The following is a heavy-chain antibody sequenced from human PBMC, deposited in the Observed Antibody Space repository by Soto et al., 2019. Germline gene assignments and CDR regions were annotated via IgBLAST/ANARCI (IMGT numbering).Heavy chain of an antibody. V-gene: IGHV1-18*01. J-gene: IGHJ4*02. CDR3: ARESCTSTSCYGVDS. Sequence: GASVEVCCKASGYTFTDYVMSWVRQAPGQGLEWMGYFNGNNGNTHCAQKFQGRVTMTTDTSTNTAYMELRSLTCDDTAVYYCARESCTSTSCYGVDSWGQGPLVTVS. CDR1: GYTFTDYV. CDR2: FNGNNGNT. D-gene: IGHD2-2*01.